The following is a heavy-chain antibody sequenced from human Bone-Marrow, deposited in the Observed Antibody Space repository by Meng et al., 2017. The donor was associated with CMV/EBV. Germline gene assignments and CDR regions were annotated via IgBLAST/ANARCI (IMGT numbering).Heavy chain of an antibody. CDR1: GGSFSGYY. CDR3: ARRVGWNDDRSFDY. D-gene: IGHD1-1*01. Sequence: SEILSLTCAVYGGSFSGYYWSWIRQPPGKGLEWIGSIYYSGSTYYNPSLKSRVTISVDTSKNQFSLKLSSVTAADTAVYYCARRVGWNDDRSFDYWGQGTLVTVSS. V-gene: IGHV4-34*01. CDR2: IYYSGST. J-gene: IGHJ4*02.